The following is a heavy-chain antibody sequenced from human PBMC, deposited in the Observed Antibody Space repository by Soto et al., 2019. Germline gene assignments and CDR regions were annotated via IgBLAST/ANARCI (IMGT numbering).Heavy chain of an antibody. CDR2: IIAGHGNT. D-gene: IGHD2-21*02. J-gene: IGHJ4*02. Sequence: GASVKVSCKASGGTFSSYTISWVRQAPGQRLEWMGWIIAGHGNTNYSQKFQGRVTITRDKSASTAYMELSSLRSEDTAVYYCARSIVVVTALDYWGQGTLVTVSS. V-gene: IGHV1-3*01. CDR1: GGTFSSYT. CDR3: ARSIVVVTALDY.